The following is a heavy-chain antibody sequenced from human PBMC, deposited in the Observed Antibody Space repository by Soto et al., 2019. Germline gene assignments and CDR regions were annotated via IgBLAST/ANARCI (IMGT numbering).Heavy chain of an antibody. V-gene: IGHV3-33*01. CDR3: ARDVCSGYDVHDIDY. J-gene: IGHJ4*02. Sequence: LRLSCAASGFTFSSYGMHWVRQAPGKGLEWVAVIWYDGSNKYYADSVKGRFTISRDNSKNTLYLQMNSLRAEDTAVYYCARDVCSGYDVHDIDYWGQGTLVTVSS. CDR2: IWYDGSNK. D-gene: IGHD5-12*01. CDR1: GFTFSSYG.